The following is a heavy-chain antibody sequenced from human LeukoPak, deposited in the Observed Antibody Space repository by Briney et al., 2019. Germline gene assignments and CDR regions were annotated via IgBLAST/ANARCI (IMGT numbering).Heavy chain of an antibody. CDR1: GFTFSDYY. Sequence: PGGSLTLSCAASGFTFSDYYMSWIRQTPGEGLEWVSYISGGSSYRNKADSVRGRFTLSRENARNSLYLQVNSLRVEDTAVYYCARGGGYCASSSCPPIFDYWGQGSLVSVST. D-gene: IGHD2-2*01. V-gene: IGHV3-11*05. J-gene: IGHJ4*02. CDR3: ARGGGYCASSSCPPIFDY. CDR2: ISGGSSYR.